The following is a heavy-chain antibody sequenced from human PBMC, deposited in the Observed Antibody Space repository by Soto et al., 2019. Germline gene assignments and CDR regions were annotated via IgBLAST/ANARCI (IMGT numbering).Heavy chain of an antibody. J-gene: IGHJ4*02. Sequence: ASVKVSCKASGGTFSSYAISWVRQGPGQGLEWMGGIIPIFGTANYAQKFQGRVTITADESTSTAYVELSSLRSEDTAVYYCARSVVGRDTASPMAFDYRGQGTLVTLS. CDR2: IIPIFGTA. V-gene: IGHV1-69*13. CDR3: ARSVVGRDTASPMAFDY. D-gene: IGHD5-18*01. CDR1: GGTFSSYA.